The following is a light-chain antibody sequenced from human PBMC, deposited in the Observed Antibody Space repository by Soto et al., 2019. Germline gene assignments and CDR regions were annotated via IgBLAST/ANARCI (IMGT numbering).Light chain of an antibody. V-gene: IGLV2-14*01. CDR2: DVS. J-gene: IGLJ1*01. CDR1: SSDVGGYNY. CDR3: SSYTSSSTPLYV. Sequence: QSVLTQPASVSGSPGQSITISCTGTSSDVGGYNYVSWYQQHPDKAPKLMIYDVSNRPSGVSNRFSGSKSGNTASLTISGLQAEDEAEYYCSSYTSSSTPLYVFGTGTKHNVL.